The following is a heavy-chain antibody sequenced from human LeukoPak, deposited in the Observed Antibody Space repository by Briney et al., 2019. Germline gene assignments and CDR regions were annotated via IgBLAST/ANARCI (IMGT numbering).Heavy chain of an antibody. CDR2: VYYSGSTNY. D-gene: IGHD6-13*01. CDR3: ARGPKLYSSSWMFQH. CDR1: GGSIRNYF. Sequence: SETLSLTCTVSGGSIRNYFWTWIRQPPGKGLEWIGYVYYSGSTNYNYNPSLKSRVTISVDTSKNQFSLKLSSVTAADTAVYYCARGPKLYSSSWMFQHWGQGTLVTVSS. J-gene: IGHJ1*01. V-gene: IGHV4-59*01.